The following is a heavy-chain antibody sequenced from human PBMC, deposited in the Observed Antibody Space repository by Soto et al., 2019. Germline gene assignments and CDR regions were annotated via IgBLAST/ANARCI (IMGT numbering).Heavy chain of an antibody. J-gene: IGHJ6*02. CDR2: IMPVFPTP. CDR1: GGTFSTSA. Sequence: QVQLVQSGAEVKKTGSSVKVSCKASGGTFSTSAISWVRQAPGQGLEWVGGIMPVFPTPDYAQKFQGRVTITADESTTTAYVELISLRTADTAVYYRARDTDRQQLGWNYYYILDVWGQGTAITVSS. V-gene: IGHV1-69*12. D-gene: IGHD6-19*01. CDR3: ARDTDRQQLGWNYYYILDV.